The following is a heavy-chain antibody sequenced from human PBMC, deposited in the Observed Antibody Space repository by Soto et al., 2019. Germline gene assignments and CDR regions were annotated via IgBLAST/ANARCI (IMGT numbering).Heavy chain of an antibody. CDR3: ARTYCTTTTCDSWFDP. CDR1: GYTFTTFW. V-gene: IGHV5-10-1*01. J-gene: IGHJ5*02. CDR2: IDPGDTYA. Sequence: GESLKISCTGFGYTFTTFWISWVRQMPGKGLEWMGRIDPGDTYATYSPAFQGHVTISADKATSTAYLQWSSLKASDTAMYFCARTYCTTTTCDSWFDPWGQGTLVTVSS. D-gene: IGHD2-2*01.